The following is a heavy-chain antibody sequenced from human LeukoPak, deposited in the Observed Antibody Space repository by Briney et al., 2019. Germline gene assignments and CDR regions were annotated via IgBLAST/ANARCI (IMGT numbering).Heavy chain of an antibody. CDR2: IKQDGSEK. J-gene: IGHJ4*02. CDR1: GFTFSSYW. CDR3: ARDQDDYVWGSYRQPKKYFDY. Sequence: GGSLRLSCAASGFTFSSYWMSWVRQAPGKGLEWVANIKQDGSEKYYVDSVKGRFTISRDNAKNSLCPQMNSLRAEDTAVYYCARDQDDYVWGSYRQPKKYFDYWGQGTLVTVSS. V-gene: IGHV3-7*01. D-gene: IGHD3-16*02.